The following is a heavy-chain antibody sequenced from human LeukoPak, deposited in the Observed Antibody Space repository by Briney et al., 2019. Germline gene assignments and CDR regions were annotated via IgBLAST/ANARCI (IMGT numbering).Heavy chain of an antibody. CDR2: INSGGTTT. CDR1: GFTFSSYE. Sequence: GGSLRLSCAASGFTFSSYEMNWARQSPGKGLEWVASINSGGTTTHYADSVKGRFTISRDNAQNVLYLQMNGLRADDAAVYYCLRGDSRDFWGQGTLVTVSS. CDR3: LRGDSRDF. V-gene: IGHV3-48*03. J-gene: IGHJ4*02. D-gene: IGHD3-22*01.